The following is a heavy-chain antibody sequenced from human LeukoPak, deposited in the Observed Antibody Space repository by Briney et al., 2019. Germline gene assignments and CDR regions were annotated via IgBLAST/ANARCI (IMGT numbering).Heavy chain of an antibody. Sequence: SETLSLTCTVAGGSISSYYWSWIRQPPGKGLEWIGYIYYSGSTNYNPSLKSRVTISVDTSKNQFSLKLNSVTAADTAVYYCARQRPEYRYGPPDYWGQGTLVTVSS. J-gene: IGHJ4*02. D-gene: IGHD5-18*01. V-gene: IGHV4-59*08. CDR3: ARQRPEYRYGPPDY. CDR2: IYYSGST. CDR1: GGSISSYY.